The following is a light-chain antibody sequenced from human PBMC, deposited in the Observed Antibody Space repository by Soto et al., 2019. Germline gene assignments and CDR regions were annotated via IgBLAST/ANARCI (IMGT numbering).Light chain of an antibody. J-gene: IGLJ2*01. Sequence: QSVLTQPASVSGSPGQSITISCTGTNGDVGSYDLVSWYQRYPGEAPKLIIYEVNKRPSGISNRFSGSKSGNTASLTISGLQAEDGAEYDCCSYAGSNSLIFGGGTKLTVL. CDR3: CSYAGSNSLI. V-gene: IGLV2-23*02. CDR1: NGDVGSYDL. CDR2: EVN.